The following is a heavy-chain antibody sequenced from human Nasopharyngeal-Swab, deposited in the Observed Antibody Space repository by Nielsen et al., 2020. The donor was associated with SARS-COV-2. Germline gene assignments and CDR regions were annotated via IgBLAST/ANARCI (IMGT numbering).Heavy chain of an antibody. CDR1: GFTFSSYA. J-gene: IGHJ5*02. D-gene: IGHD3-22*01. CDR3: ARDYYDSSGYYNNWFDP. V-gene: IGHV3-23*01. CDR2: ISGSGGST. Sequence: GGSLRLSCAASGFTFSSYAMSWVRQAPGKGLEWVSAISGSGGSTYYADSVKGRFTISRDNSKNTLYLQMNSLRAEDTAVYYCARDYYDSSGYYNNWFDPWGQGTLVTVSS.